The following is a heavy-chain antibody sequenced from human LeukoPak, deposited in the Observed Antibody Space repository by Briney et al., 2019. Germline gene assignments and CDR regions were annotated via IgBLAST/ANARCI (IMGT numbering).Heavy chain of an antibody. D-gene: IGHD3-16*02. J-gene: IGHJ6*03. CDR2: IRNDGAKT. CDR1: TFTFSDYG. Sequence: GGSLLLSCVGSTFTFSDYGMHWVRQAPGKGLEWVAFIRNDGAKTYYADSAKGRFTISRDNSRNTLYLQMNSLTAEDTAVFYCAKDGVILAPGVYWYMDVWGRGTAVTVSS. CDR3: AKDGVILAPGVYWYMDV. V-gene: IGHV3-30*02.